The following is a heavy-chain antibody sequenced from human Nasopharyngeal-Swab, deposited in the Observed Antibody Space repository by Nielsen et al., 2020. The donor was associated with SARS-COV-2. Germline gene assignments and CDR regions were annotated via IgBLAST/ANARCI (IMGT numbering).Heavy chain of an antibody. CDR2: IYPDDSDT. D-gene: IGHD2-8*01. J-gene: IGHJ3*01. Sequence: VRQMPGKGLEWMGHIYPDDSDTTYSPSLQGHVTISVDKSINTAYVQWSSLQASDTAMYYCARRWHCTNTTCHFGFDVWGQGMMVTVSS. V-gene: IGHV5-51*01. CDR3: ARRWHCTNTTCHFGFDV.